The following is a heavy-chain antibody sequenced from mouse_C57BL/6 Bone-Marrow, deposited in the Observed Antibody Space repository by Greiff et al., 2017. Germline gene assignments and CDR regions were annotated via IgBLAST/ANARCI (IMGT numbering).Heavy chain of an antibody. V-gene: IGHV1-55*01. CDR2: IYPGSGST. Sequence: QVQLQQPGAELVKPGASVKMSCKASGYTFTSYWITWVKQRPGQGLEWIGDIYPGSGSTNYNEKFKSKATLTVDTSSSTAYMQLSSLTSEDSAVYYCAIITTVVDYFDYWGQGTTRTVSS. D-gene: IGHD1-1*01. CDR1: GYTFTSYW. CDR3: AIITTVVDYFDY. J-gene: IGHJ2*01.